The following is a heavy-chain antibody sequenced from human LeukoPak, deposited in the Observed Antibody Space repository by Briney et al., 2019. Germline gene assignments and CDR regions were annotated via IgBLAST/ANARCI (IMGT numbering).Heavy chain of an antibody. Sequence: PGGSLRLTCAASGFTFSGSAIHRVPQSYGRGLEGVGHIDKKDNSYATTSAASVTGRFAISRDDSKNTAYLQMNSLKAEDTALYYCTRDSVTYNWLDRWGQGTLVTVSS. CDR3: TRDSVTYNWLDR. CDR2: IDKKDNSYAT. D-gene: IGHD1-26*01. CDR1: GFTFSGSA. J-gene: IGHJ5*02. V-gene: IGHV3-73*01.